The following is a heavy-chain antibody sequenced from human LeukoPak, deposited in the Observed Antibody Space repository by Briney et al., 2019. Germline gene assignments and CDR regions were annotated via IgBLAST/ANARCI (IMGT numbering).Heavy chain of an antibody. CDR1: GFTFSSYS. CDR3: ARDSLDYDFWSGCLFY. Sequence: AGGSLRLSCAASGFTFSSYSMNWVRQAPGKGLEWVSSISSSSSYIYYADSVKGRFTISRDNAKNSLYLQMNSLRAEDTAVYYCARDSLDYDFWSGCLFYWGQGTLVTVSS. CDR2: ISSSSSYI. D-gene: IGHD3-3*01. J-gene: IGHJ4*02. V-gene: IGHV3-21*01.